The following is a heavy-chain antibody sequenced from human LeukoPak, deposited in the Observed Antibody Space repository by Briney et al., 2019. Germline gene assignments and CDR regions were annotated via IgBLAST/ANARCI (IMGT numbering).Heavy chain of an antibody. V-gene: IGHV3-21*01. J-gene: IGHJ4*02. CDR2: ISSSSNYI. CDR3: ARATVVTPFDY. D-gene: IGHD4-23*01. Sequence: GGSLRLSCAVSGFTFSSYSMNWVRQAPGKGLEWVSSISSSSNYIYYADSVRGRFTISRDNAKNSLSLQMNSLRAEDTAVYYCARATVVTPFDYWGQGTLVTVSS. CDR1: GFTFSSYS.